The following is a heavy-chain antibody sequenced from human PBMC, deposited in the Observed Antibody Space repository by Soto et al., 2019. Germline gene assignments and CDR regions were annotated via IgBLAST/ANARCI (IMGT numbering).Heavy chain of an antibody. Sequence: EVQLLESGGGLVQPGGSLRLSCAASGFTFSSYAMSWVRQAPGKGLEWVSAISGSCGSTYYADSVKGRFTISRDNSKNTLYLQMNSLRAEDTAVYYCAKFKVALELTDYFDYWGQGTLVTVSS. V-gene: IGHV3-23*01. CDR3: AKFKVALELTDYFDY. D-gene: IGHD1-26*01. CDR1: GFTFSSYA. CDR2: ISGSCGST. J-gene: IGHJ4*02.